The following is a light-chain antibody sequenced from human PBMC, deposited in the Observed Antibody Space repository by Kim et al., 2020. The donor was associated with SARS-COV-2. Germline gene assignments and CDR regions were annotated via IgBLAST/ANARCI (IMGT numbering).Light chain of an antibody. Sequence: ISTYLNWYHQKPGKAPQLLIYDVSKLGTGVPPRFSGSGFGTDFSLTINSLQPEDIGTYYCQQYDSLPITFGGGTKVEI. CDR1: ISTY. CDR2: DVS. V-gene: IGKV1-33*01. J-gene: IGKJ4*01. CDR3: QQYDSLPIT.